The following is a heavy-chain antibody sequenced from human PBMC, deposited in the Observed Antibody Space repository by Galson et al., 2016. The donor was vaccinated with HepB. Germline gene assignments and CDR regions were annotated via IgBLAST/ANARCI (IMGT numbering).Heavy chain of an antibody. Sequence: SVKVSCKASGYTLTGYYMHWVRQAPGQGLEWVGRINPNTGGTKYAQEFQGRVTMTRDTSISTAYMELSSLRSDDTAVYYCARVARGLTMTAVVTEYWDFDLWGRGTLVAVSS. CDR2: INPNTGGT. V-gene: IGHV1-2*06. CDR3: ARVARGLTMTAVVTEYWDFDL. D-gene: IGHD3-22*01. CDR1: GYTLTGYY. J-gene: IGHJ2*01.